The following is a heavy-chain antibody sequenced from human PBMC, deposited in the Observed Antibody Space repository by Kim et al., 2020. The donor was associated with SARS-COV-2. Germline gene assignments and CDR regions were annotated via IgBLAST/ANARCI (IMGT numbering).Heavy chain of an antibody. D-gene: IGHD3-9*01. J-gene: IGHJ4*02. V-gene: IGHV3-23*01. CDR3: AKTPGSYYDILTGNLGFDY. CDR2: ISGSGGST. Sequence: GGSLRLSCAASGFTFSSYAMSWVRQAPGKGLEWVSAISGSGGSTYYADSVKGRFTISRDNSKNTLYLQMNSLRAEDTAVYYCAKTPGSYYDILTGNLGFDYWGQGTLVTVSS. CDR1: GFTFSSYA.